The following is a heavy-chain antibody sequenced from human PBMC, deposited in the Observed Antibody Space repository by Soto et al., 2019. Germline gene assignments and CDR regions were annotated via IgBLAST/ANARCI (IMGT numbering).Heavy chain of an antibody. Sequence: ASVKVSCKASGYTFTSYGISWVRQAPGQGLEWMGWISAYNGNTNYAQKLQGRVTMTTDTSTSTAYMELRSLRSDDTAVYYCARESRCSGGSCSMDYWGHGTLVTVSS. D-gene: IGHD2-15*01. CDR3: ARESRCSGGSCSMDY. V-gene: IGHV1-18*01. J-gene: IGHJ4*01. CDR1: GYTFTSYG. CDR2: ISAYNGNT.